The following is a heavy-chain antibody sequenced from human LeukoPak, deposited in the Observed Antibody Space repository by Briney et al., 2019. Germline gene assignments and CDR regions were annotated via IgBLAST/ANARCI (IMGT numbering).Heavy chain of an antibody. D-gene: IGHD3-10*01. CDR2: IKQDGSEK. Sequence: GGSLRLSCVASGFTFSSYWMSWVRQAPGKGLEWVANIKQDGSEKYYVDSVKGRFTISRDNAKNSLYLQMNSLRAEDTAVYYCARGIAWFGELSPYFDYWGQGTLVTVSS. CDR1: GFTFSSYW. V-gene: IGHV3-7*03. J-gene: IGHJ4*02. CDR3: ARGIAWFGELSPYFDY.